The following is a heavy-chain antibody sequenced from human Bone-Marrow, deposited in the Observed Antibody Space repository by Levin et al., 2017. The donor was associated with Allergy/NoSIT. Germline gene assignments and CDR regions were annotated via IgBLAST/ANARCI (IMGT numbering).Heavy chain of an antibody. CDR1: EYTLTGYY. D-gene: IGHD2-15*01. J-gene: IGHJ5*02. Sequence: GGSLRLSCKTSEYTLTGYYLHWVRQAPGQGLEWLGWISPHGGGTNYAQKFKGRVNMTRDTSINTAYMELNRLRFDDTAVYYCTRGLGYCSGGSCYFWFDPWGQGTLVTVS. CDR3: TRGLGYCSGGSCYFWFDP. V-gene: IGHV1-2*02. CDR2: ISPHGGGT.